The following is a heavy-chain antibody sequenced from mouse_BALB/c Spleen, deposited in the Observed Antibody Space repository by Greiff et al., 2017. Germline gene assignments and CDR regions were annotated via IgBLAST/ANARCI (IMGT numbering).Heavy chain of an antibody. Sequence: QVQLQQSGAELVRPGTSVKVSCKASGYAFTNYLIEWVKQRPGQGLEWIGVINTGSGGTNYNEKFKGKATLTADKSSSTAYMQLSSLTSDDSAVYFCARSSSSYMFGYWGQGTLVTVSA. V-gene: IGHV1-54*01. J-gene: IGHJ3*01. CDR3: ARSSSSYMFGY. CDR2: INTGSGGT. D-gene: IGHD3-1*01. CDR1: GYAFTNYL.